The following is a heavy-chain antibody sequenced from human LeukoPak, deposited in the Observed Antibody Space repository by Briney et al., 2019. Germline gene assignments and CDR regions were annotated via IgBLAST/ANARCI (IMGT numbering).Heavy chain of an antibody. V-gene: IGHV4-4*07. D-gene: IGHD3-10*01. CDR2: IFTSGST. J-gene: IGHJ4*02. CDR1: GGSISSYY. Sequence: PSETLSHTCTVSGGSISSYYWSWIRQPAGKGLEWIGRIFTSGSTNYNPSLKSRATMSVHTSKNQFSLRLISVTAADTAVYYCASGPEGSGSYYGDYWGQGTLVSVSS. CDR3: ASGPEGSGSYYGDY.